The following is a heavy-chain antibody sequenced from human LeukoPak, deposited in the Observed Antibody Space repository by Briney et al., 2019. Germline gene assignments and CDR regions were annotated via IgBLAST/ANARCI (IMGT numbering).Heavy chain of an antibody. Sequence: GGSLRLSCAASGFTFSSYSMNWVRQAPGKGLEWVSSISSSSSYIYYADSVKGRFTISRDNAKNSLCLQMNSLRAEDTAVYYCARDPSPLVDTAMAYDYWGQGTLVTVSS. CDR2: ISSSSSYI. CDR3: ARDPSPLVDTAMAYDY. J-gene: IGHJ4*02. CDR1: GFTFSSYS. D-gene: IGHD5-18*01. V-gene: IGHV3-21*01.